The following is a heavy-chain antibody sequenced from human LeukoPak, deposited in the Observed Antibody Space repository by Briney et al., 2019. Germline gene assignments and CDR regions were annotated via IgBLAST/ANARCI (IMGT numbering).Heavy chain of an antibody. CDR3: AKAYSSGWTGPFDY. D-gene: IGHD6-19*01. Sequence: PGGSLRLSCAASGFTFSGYNMNWVRQAPGKGLEWVSSISHSSTYIYYADSLKGRFTISRDNAKDSLYLQMNSLRAEDTAVYYCAKAYSSGWTGPFDYWGQGTLVTVSS. CDR1: GFTFSGYN. CDR2: ISHSSTYI. V-gene: IGHV3-21*04. J-gene: IGHJ4*02.